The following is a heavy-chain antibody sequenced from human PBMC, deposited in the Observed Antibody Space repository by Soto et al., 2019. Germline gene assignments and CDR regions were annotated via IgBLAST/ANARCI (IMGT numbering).Heavy chain of an antibody. CDR2: IYWDDDK. CDR3: AHRMVGQWLPRGDFDY. J-gene: IGHJ4*02. CDR1: GFSLSTSGVG. V-gene: IGHV2-5*02. D-gene: IGHD5-12*01. Sequence: QITLKESGPTLVKPTQTLTLTCTFSGFSLSTSGVGVGWIRQPPGKALEWLALIYWDDDKRYSPSLKSRLTITKDTSKSQVVLTMTNMDPVDTATYYCAHRMVGQWLPRGDFDYWGQGTLVTVSS.